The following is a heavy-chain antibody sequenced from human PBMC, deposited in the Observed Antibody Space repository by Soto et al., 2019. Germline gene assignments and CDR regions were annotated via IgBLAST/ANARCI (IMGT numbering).Heavy chain of an antibody. CDR2: IRSKANSYAT. CDR3: TRRGRDSSGWYDIDY. Sequence: HPGGSLRLSCAASGFTFSGSAMHWVRQASGKGLEWVGRIRSKANSYATAYAASVKGRFTISRDDSKNTAYLQMNSLKTEDTAVYYCTRRGRDSSGWYDIDYWGQGTLVTVSS. J-gene: IGHJ4*02. V-gene: IGHV3-73*01. D-gene: IGHD6-19*01. CDR1: GFTFSGSA.